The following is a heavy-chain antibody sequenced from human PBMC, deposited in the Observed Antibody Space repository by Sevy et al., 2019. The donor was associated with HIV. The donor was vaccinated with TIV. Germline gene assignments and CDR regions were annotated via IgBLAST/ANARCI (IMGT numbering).Heavy chain of an antibody. Sequence: GGSLRLSCTASGFTFSRSDMSWVRQAPGKGLEWVSFVSSSSITIYYADSVKGRFTISRDNARNSLFLQTNSLRDEDTSVYYCVSRRSGSSHDAFDIWGQGTMVTVSS. CDR2: VSSSSITI. V-gene: IGHV3-48*02. CDR3: VSRRSGSSHDAFDI. D-gene: IGHD1-26*01. CDR1: GFTFSRSD. J-gene: IGHJ3*02.